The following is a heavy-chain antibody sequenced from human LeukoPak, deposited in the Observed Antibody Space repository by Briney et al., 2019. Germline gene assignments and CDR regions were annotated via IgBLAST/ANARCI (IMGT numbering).Heavy chain of an antibody. J-gene: IGHJ3*02. CDR1: GGTFSSYA. CDR3: ARDGKMDYGDYGGAFDI. D-gene: IGHD4-17*01. Sequence: SVKVSCKASGGTFSSYAISWVRQAPGQGLEWMGRIIPIFGTANYAQKFQGRVTITTDESTSTAYMELSSLRSEDTAVYYCARDGKMDYGDYGGAFDIWGQGTMVTVSS. V-gene: IGHV1-69*05. CDR2: IIPIFGTA.